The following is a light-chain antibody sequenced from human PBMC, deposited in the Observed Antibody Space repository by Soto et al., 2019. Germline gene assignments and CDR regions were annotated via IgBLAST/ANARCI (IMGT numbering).Light chain of an antibody. Sequence: QSVLTQPASVSGSPGQSITISCTGTSSDVGDYNFVSWYQQHPGKVPKLMIYEVSNRPSGVSNRFSGSKSGNTASLTISGLQAEDEADYYCSSYTSSTPVVLGGGTKLTVL. J-gene: IGLJ2*01. V-gene: IGLV2-14*01. CDR1: SSDVGDYNF. CDR2: EVS. CDR3: SSYTSSTPVV.